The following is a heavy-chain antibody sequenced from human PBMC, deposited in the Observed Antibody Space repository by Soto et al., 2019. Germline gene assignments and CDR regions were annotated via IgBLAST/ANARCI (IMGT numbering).Heavy chain of an antibody. CDR1: GFTFSSYS. Sequence: EVHLVESGGGLVQPGGSLRLSCADSGFTFSSYSLNWVRQAPGKGLEWVSYITSSGTTVYYADSVRGRFTISRDNAKNSLYLQMSSLRDDDTAVYYCARGSSNWAYYFDFWGQGTLVTVSS. V-gene: IGHV3-48*02. CDR2: ITSSGTTV. CDR3: ARGSSNWAYYFDF. J-gene: IGHJ4*02. D-gene: IGHD6-13*01.